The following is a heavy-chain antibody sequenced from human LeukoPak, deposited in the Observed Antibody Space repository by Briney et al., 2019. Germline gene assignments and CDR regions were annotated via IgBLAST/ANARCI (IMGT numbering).Heavy chain of an antibody. CDR1: GGSISSSSYY. J-gene: IGHJ4*02. CDR2: IYYSGST. V-gene: IGHV4-39*01. CDR3: ARQLGYCSSTRCYADKVDC. D-gene: IGHD2-2*01. Sequence: SETLSLTCTVSGGSISSSSYYWGWIRQPPGKGLEWIGSIYYSGSTYYNPSLKSRVTISVDTSKNQFSLKLSSVTAADTAVYYCARQLGYCSSTRCYADKVDCWGQGTLVTVSS.